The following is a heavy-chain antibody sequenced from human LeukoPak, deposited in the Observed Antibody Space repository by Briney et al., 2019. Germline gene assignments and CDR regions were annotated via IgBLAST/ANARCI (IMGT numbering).Heavy chain of an antibody. J-gene: IGHJ6*03. CDR3: ARGIYCSSTSCVPNYYYYYMDV. CDR2: IYTSGST. Sequence: PSETLSHTCTVSGGPISSYYWSWIRQPAGKGLEWIGRIYTSGSTNYNPSLKSRVTMSVDTSKNQFSLKLSSVTAADTAVYYCARGIYCSSTSCVPNYYYYYMDVWGKGTTVTVSS. V-gene: IGHV4-4*07. CDR1: GGPISSYY. D-gene: IGHD2-2*01.